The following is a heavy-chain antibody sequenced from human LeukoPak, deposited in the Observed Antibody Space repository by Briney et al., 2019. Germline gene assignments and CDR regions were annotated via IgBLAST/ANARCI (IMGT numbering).Heavy chain of an antibody. CDR3: ARERCSGGNCYRGGFDP. CDR2: TYSGGST. V-gene: IGHV3-53*01. J-gene: IGHJ5*02. D-gene: IGHD2-15*01. Sequence: GGSLRLSCAASGFTVSSNYMSWVRQAPGKGLEWVSVTYSGGSTYYADSVKGRFTISRDSSKNTLYLQMDSLRAEDTAVYYCARERCSGGNCYRGGFDPWGQGNLVTVSS. CDR1: GFTVSSNY.